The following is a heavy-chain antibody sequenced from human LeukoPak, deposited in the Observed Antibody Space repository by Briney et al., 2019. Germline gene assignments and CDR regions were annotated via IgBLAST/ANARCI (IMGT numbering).Heavy chain of an antibody. CDR1: GGSISSSSYY. V-gene: IGHV4-39*01. Sequence: PSETLSLTCTVSGGSISSSSYYWGWIRQPPGKGLEWIGSIYYSGSTYYNPSLKSRVTISVDTSKNQFSLKLSSVTAADTAVYYCARVRGSSWGDAFDIWGQGTMVTVSS. D-gene: IGHD6-13*01. CDR2: IYYSGST. J-gene: IGHJ3*02. CDR3: ARVRGSSWGDAFDI.